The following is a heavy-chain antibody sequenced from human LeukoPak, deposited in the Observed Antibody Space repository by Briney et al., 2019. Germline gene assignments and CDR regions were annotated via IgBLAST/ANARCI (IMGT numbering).Heavy chain of an antibody. V-gene: IGHV4-59*01. CDR3: AAGDCSSTSCYSDY. D-gene: IGHD2-2*01. J-gene: IGHJ4*02. CDR2: IYYSGST. CDR1: GGSISSYY. Sequence: SETLSLTCTVSGGSISSYYWSWIRQPPGKGLEWIGYIYYSGSTNYNPPLKSRVTISVDTSKNQFSLKLSSVTAADTAVYYCAAGDCSSTSCYSDYWGQGTLVTVSS.